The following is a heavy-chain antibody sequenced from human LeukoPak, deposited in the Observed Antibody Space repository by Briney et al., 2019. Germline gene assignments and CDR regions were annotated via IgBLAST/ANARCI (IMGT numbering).Heavy chain of an antibody. CDR3: AKDRFYGSGYYFDY. V-gene: IGHV3-23*01. J-gene: IGHJ4*02. Sequence: GGSLRLSCAASGFTFSSYAMRWVRQAPGKGLEWVSAISGSGGSTYFPASVTGRFTISTYNSKNTLYLQMNSLRAEDTAVYYCAKDRFYGSGYYFDYWGQGTLVTVSS. CDR2: ISGSGGST. D-gene: IGHD3-10*01. CDR1: GFTFSSYA.